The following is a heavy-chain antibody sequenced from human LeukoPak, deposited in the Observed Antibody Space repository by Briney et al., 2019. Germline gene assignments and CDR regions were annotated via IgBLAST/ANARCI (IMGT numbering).Heavy chain of an antibody. J-gene: IGHJ4*02. D-gene: IGHD3-3*01. V-gene: IGHV1-2*02. CDR1: GYTFTGYY. CDR3: ARGSDDFWSGYSPSY. Sequence: AGVKVSCXASGYTFTGYYMHGVRLAHAQGREGVGWINHYNGGTNYAQKFQGRVTMTRDTYTSTADMELSRLRSDDTAVYYCARGSDDFWSGYSPSYWGQGTLVTVSS. CDR2: INHYNGGT.